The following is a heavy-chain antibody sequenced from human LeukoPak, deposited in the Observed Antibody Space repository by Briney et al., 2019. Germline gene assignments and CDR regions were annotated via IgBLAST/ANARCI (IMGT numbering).Heavy chain of an antibody. CDR3: ARSSGTYPWDY. V-gene: IGHV4-31*03. CDR2: IYYSGST. Sequence: SETLSLTCTVFGDSISSGGYYWSWIRQHPGKGLEWIGYIYYSGSTDYNPSLKSRVTISLDTSKNEFSLKLSSVTAADTAVYYCARSSGTYPWDYWGQGTLVTVSS. D-gene: IGHD1-26*01. CDR1: GDSISSGGYY. J-gene: IGHJ4*02.